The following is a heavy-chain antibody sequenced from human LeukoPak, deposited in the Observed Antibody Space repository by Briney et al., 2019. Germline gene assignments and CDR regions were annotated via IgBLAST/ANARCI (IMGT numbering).Heavy chain of an antibody. V-gene: IGHV3-53*01. J-gene: IGHJ4*02. Sequence: QPGGSLRLSCPASGFSFSASYMNWVRQAPGKGLEWISIIYSGDTTNYADSVKGRFAISRDNSKNTLYLQMNSLRAEDTAVYYCARDGSSAARFGYWGQGTLVIVSS. CDR3: ARDGSSAARFGY. CDR1: GFSFSASY. D-gene: IGHD2-15*01. CDR2: IYSGDTT.